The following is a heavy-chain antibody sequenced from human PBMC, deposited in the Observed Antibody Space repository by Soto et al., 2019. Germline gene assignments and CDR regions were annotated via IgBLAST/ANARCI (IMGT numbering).Heavy chain of an antibody. CDR1: GFTFSNYA. Sequence: EVQLLESGGDLVQPGGSLRLSCAASGFTFSNYAMSWVRQAPGQGLEWVSGISGSGGSTYYADYVKGRFTISGDNSKNTRYMELNSMSAEDTAVDYCAKGTGNVVVPTAMSWGQGTLVTVSS. CDR2: ISGSGGST. CDR3: AKGTGNVVVPTAMS. J-gene: IGHJ1*01. V-gene: IGHV3-23*01. D-gene: IGHD2-2*01.